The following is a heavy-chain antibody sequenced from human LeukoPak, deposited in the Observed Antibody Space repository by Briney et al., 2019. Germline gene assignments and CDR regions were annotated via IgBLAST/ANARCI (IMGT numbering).Heavy chain of an antibody. D-gene: IGHD2-15*01. CDR3: VRDRRYCSGGRCFPI. V-gene: IGHV3-48*03. CDR1: GFTFRSYE. CDR2: ISSGGSAM. J-gene: IGHJ4*02. Sequence: GGSLRLSCAASGFTFRSYEMNWVRQAPGKGLEWVSFISSGGSAMYYADSVKGRFTISRDNAKNSLYLQMNSLRAEDTALYYCVRDRRYCSGGRCFPIWGQGTLVTVST.